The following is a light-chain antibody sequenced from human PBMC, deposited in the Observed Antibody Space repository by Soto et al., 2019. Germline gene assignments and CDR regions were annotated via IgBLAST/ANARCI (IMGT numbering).Light chain of an antibody. V-gene: IGLV1-44*01. CDR3: AAWDVKLNAPL. CDR1: NSNIGRYS. J-gene: IGLJ3*02. Sequence: QSALTQPASLSGTPGQRVTISCSGSNSNIGRYSVNWYQHFPGTAPKILIYSDDERPSGVPDRFSGSKSGTSGSLAISGRPSEDEPEYYCAAWDVKLNAPLFGGGSKLTVL. CDR2: SDD.